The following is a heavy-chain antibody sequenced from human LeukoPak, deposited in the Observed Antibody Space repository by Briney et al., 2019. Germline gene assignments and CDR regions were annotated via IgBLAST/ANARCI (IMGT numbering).Heavy chain of an antibody. D-gene: IGHD3-22*01. V-gene: IGHV4-34*01. CDR2: INHSGST. CDR1: GGSFSGYY. CDR3: ARGTTRVRGHTYYYDSSGRGAYDY. Sequence: SETLSLTCAVYGGSFSGYYWSWIRQPPGKGLEWIGEINHSGSTNYNPSLKSRVTISVGTSKNQFSLKLSSVTAADTAVYYCARGTTRVRGHTYYYDSSGRGAYDYRGQGTLVTVS. J-gene: IGHJ4*02.